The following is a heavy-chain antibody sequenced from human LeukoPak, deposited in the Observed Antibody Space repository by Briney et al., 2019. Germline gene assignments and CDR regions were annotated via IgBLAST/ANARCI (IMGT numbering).Heavy chain of an antibody. V-gene: IGHV4-59*01. D-gene: IGHD6-13*01. J-gene: IGHJ5*02. CDR3: ARGEDSSSWYGVWFDP. CDR1: GGSITGYN. Sequence: PSETLSLTCTVSGGSITGYNWSWLRQPPGKGLEWIGYIYYTGNTNYNPSLNSRVTISLDTSKKQFSLELRSVTAADTATYYCARGEDSSSWYGVWFDPWGQGTLVTVSS. CDR2: IYYTGNT.